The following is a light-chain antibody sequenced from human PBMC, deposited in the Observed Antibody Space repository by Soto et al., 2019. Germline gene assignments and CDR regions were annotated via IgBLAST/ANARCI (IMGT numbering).Light chain of an antibody. CDR1: QSVYNY. CDR2: DVS. J-gene: IGKJ4*01. CDR3: QQRYTWPPLT. Sequence: EVVLTQSPATLSVSPGEGATLSCRASQSVYNYLAWYQQKPGLAPRLIIYDVSKRATGIPARFSGSGSGIDFTLTIRGLEPEDVAVYYCQQRYTWPPLTFGGGTKVEIK. V-gene: IGKV3-11*01.